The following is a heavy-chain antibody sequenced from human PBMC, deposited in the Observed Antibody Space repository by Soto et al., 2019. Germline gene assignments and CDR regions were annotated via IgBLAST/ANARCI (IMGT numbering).Heavy chain of an antibody. V-gene: IGHV1-69*01. Sequence: QVQLVQSGAEVKKPGTSVKVSCEVSGGTFSNYAITWVRQAPGQGLEWLGGAIPVYGSTNYAQKFQGRVTITAGESATTTFMELSSLRSDDTAVYYCARRGVANSRDAVDSWGQGTLVTV. CDR2: AIPVYGST. J-gene: IGHJ3*02. CDR1: GGTFSNYA. CDR3: ARRGVANSRDAVDS. D-gene: IGHD1-26*01.